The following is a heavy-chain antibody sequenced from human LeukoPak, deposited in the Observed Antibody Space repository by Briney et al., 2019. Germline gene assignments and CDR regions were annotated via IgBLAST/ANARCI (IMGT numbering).Heavy chain of an antibody. V-gene: IGHV3-53*01. Sequence: GGSLRLSCAASGFTVSSNYMSWVRQAPGKGLEWVAVTYSDGRTYYADSVKGRFTISRDNSKNTLYLQMNSLRAEDTAVYYCARSIAAAGTHPYYSDFWGQGTLVTVSS. CDR3: ARSIAAAGTHPYYSDF. J-gene: IGHJ4*02. CDR1: GFTVSSNY. D-gene: IGHD6-13*01. CDR2: TYSDGRT.